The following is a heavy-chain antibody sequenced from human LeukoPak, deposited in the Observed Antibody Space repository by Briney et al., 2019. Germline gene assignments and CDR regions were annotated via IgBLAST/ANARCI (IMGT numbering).Heavy chain of an antibody. V-gene: IGHV5-10-1*01. CDR3: ARPIIDGYNISDAFDI. J-gene: IGHJ3*02. CDR1: GSRFTSYW. D-gene: IGHD5-24*01. Sequence: GESLRISWKGSGSRFTSYWISWVRQLPGKGLEWMGRIDRSDSYTNYSPSFQGHVTISADKSISTAYLQWSSLKASDTAMYYCARPIIDGYNISDAFDIWGQGTMVTVSS. CDR2: IDRSDSYT.